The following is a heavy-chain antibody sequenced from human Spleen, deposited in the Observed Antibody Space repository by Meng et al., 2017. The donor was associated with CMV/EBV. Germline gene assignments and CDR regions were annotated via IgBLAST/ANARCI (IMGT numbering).Heavy chain of an antibody. CDR1: GFTFSSYS. CDR3: ATPSSPDGY. V-gene: IGHV3-21*01. J-gene: IGHJ4*02. Sequence: ETLSLTCAASGFTFSSYSMNWVRQAPGKGLEWVSSISSSSSYIYYADSVKGRFTISRDNAKNSLYLQMNSLRAEDTAVYYCATPSSPDGYWGQGTLVTVSS. D-gene: IGHD1-14*01. CDR2: ISSSSSYI.